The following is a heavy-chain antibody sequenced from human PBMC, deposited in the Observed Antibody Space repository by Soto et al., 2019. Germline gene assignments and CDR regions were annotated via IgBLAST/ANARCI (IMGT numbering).Heavy chain of an antibody. Sequence: QVQLVQSGAEVKKPGSSVKVSCKASGGTFSSYTISWVRQAPGQGLEWMGRIIPILGIANYAQKFQGRVTITADKSTSTAYMELSSLRSEDTAVYYCARRVGVGTAQGNWFDPWGQGTLVTVSS. CDR3: ARRVGVGTAQGNWFDP. CDR1: GGTFSSYT. J-gene: IGHJ5*02. CDR2: IIPILGIA. D-gene: IGHD5-18*01. V-gene: IGHV1-69*02.